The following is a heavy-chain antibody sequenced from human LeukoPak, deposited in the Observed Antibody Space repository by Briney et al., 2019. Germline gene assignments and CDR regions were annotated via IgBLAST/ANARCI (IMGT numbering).Heavy chain of an antibody. CDR2: IYSGGST. CDR3: AREKRRSSWYGRSYYFDY. V-gene: IGHV3-66*01. D-gene: IGHD6-13*01. Sequence: GGSLRLSCAASGFTVSSNYMSRVRQAPGKGLEWGSVIYSGGSTYYADSVKGRFTISRDNSKNTLYLQMNSLRAEDTAVYYCAREKRRSSWYGRSYYFDYWGQGTLVTVSS. J-gene: IGHJ4*02. CDR1: GFTVSSNY.